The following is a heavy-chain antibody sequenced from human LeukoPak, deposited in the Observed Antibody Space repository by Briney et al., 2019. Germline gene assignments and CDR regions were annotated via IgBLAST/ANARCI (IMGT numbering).Heavy chain of an antibody. D-gene: IGHD1-26*01. CDR1: GFTFSIYG. Sequence: PGGSLRLSCAASGFTFSIYGMHWVRQAPGRGLEWVAFIRYDGSNKYYADSVKGRFTISRDNSKNTLYLQMNSLRAEDTAVYYCAKSCPTIAYIVGAVGLDYWGQGTLVTVSS. CDR3: AKSCPTIAYIVGAVGLDY. J-gene: IGHJ4*02. CDR2: IRYDGSNK. V-gene: IGHV3-30*02.